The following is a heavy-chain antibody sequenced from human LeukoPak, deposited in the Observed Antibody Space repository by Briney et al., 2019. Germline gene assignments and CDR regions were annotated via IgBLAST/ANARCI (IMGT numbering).Heavy chain of an antibody. CDR2: IYYSGST. CDR1: GGSISSSSYY. D-gene: IGHD5-24*01. J-gene: IGHJ4*02. Sequence: PSETLSLTCTVSGGSISSSSYYWSWIRQPPGKGLEWIGYIYYSGSTNYNPSLKSRVTISVDTSKNQFSLKLSSVTAADTAVYYCARDSRRDGYNYDYWGQGTLVTVSS. V-gene: IGHV4-61*01. CDR3: ARDSRRDGYNYDY.